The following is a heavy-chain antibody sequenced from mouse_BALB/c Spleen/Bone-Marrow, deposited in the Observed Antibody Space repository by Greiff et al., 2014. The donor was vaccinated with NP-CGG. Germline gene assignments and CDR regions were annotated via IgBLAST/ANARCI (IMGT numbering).Heavy chain of an antibody. CDR3: AAYYYVSSYGFAY. D-gene: IGHD1-1*01. V-gene: IGHV14-3*02. Sequence: EVKLMESGAELVKPGASVKLSCTASGFNIKDTYMHWVKQRPEQGLEWIGRIDPASGNTKFDPKFQGKATIASDTSSNTAYLQLSSLTSEDTAVYYCAAYYYVSSYGFAYWGQETLVTVSA. CDR2: IDPASGNT. CDR1: GFNIKDTY. J-gene: IGHJ3*01.